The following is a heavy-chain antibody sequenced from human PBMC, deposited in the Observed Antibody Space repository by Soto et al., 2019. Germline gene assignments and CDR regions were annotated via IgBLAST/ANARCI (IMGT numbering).Heavy chain of an antibody. CDR3: TRRAVDTAMGDAFDI. Sequence: EVQLVESGGGLVQPGGSLKLSCAASGFTFSGSAMHWVRQASGKGLEWVGRIRSKANSYETAYAASVKGRFTISRDDSKNTAYLQMNSLKTEDTAVYYCTRRAVDTAMGDAFDIWGQGTMVTVSS. CDR1: GFTFSGSA. J-gene: IGHJ3*02. V-gene: IGHV3-73*02. D-gene: IGHD5-18*01. CDR2: IRSKANSYET.